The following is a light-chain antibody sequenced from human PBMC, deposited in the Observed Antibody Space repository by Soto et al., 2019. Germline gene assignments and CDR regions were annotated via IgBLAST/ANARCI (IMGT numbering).Light chain of an antibody. Sequence: QSALPQPPSASGSPGPAGTISCTGTSSDVGGYNYVSWYHQHPGKAPKLMIFEVTNRPSGVPDRFSGSKSGTTASLTVSGLQAEDEANYYCRSYAGSDNFYVFGTGTKVTV. CDR3: RSYAGSDNFYV. J-gene: IGLJ1*01. V-gene: IGLV2-8*01. CDR1: SSDVGGYNY. CDR2: EVT.